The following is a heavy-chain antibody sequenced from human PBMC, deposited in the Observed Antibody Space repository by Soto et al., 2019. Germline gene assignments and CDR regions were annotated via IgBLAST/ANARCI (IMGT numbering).Heavy chain of an antibody. CDR1: GDSITNYQ. J-gene: IGHJ4*02. D-gene: IGHD1-26*01. CDR2: ILNSGST. Sequence: QVQLQESGPGLVKPSETLSLTCTVSGDSITNYQWSWIRQSPEKGLEWIGYILNSGSTVYNPSLKSRVTISADSSRNQFSLKLTSVTAAYTAIYYCAGDIRSGSYRFDYWGQGTLVTVSS. CDR3: AGDIRSGSYRFDY. V-gene: IGHV4-4*09.